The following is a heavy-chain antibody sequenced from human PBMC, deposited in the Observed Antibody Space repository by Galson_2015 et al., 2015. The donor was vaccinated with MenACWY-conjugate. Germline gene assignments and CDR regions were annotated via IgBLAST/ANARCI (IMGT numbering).Heavy chain of an antibody. V-gene: IGHV3-23*01. Sequence: SLRLSCAASGFTFSSYAMSWVRQAPGKGLERVSTISGGGGGTFYADSVKGRFTISRDNSQNTLYLQMNSLRAEDTAVYYCARDLSSMGYYHYGLDVWGQGTTVTVSS. CDR2: ISGGGGGT. J-gene: IGHJ6*02. D-gene: IGHD6-13*01. CDR3: ARDLSSMGYYHYGLDV. CDR1: GFTFSSYA.